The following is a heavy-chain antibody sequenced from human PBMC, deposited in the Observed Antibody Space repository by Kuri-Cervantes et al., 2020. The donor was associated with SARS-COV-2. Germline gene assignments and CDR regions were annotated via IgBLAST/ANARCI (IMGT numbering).Heavy chain of an antibody. CDR3: ARGMVRGIIQYYYYAMDV. D-gene: IGHD3-10*01. Sequence: ASVKVSCKASGYTFSSYYMYRVRQAPGQGLEWMGWINPNSGGTNYAQNFQDWVTMTRDTSISTAYMELSRLRSDDTAVYYCARGMVRGIIQYYYYAMDVWGQGTTVTVSS. J-gene: IGHJ6*02. V-gene: IGHV1-2*04. CDR1: GYTFSSYY. CDR2: INPNSGGT.